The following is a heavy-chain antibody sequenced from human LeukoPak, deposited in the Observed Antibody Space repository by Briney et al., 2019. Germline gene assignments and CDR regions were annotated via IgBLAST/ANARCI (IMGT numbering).Heavy chain of an antibody. CDR3: ARQYGRPFDY. Sequence: GESLKISCKGSGYSFSNYWIGWVRQMPGKGLEWMGIIYPGDSDTRYSPTFQGQVTISVDESINTAYLQWSSLEASDTAMYYCARQYGRPFDYWGQGTLVTVSS. V-gene: IGHV5-51*01. CDR1: GYSFSNYW. CDR2: IYPGDSDT. D-gene: IGHD4-17*01. J-gene: IGHJ4*02.